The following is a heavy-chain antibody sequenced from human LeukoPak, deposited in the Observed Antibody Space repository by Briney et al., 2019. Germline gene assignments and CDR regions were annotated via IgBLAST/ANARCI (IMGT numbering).Heavy chain of an antibody. Sequence: NSSETLSLTCTVSGGSINGNDYYWGWIRQPPGKGLEWIGSIYYSGSTYYNPSLKRRVTISVDTSKNQFFLRLSSVTAADTALYYCARTNYYFYYMDVWGRGTTVTVSS. CDR2: IYYSGST. J-gene: IGHJ6*03. CDR1: GGSINGNDYY. D-gene: IGHD2-8*01. V-gene: IGHV4-39*01. CDR3: ARTNYYFYYMDV.